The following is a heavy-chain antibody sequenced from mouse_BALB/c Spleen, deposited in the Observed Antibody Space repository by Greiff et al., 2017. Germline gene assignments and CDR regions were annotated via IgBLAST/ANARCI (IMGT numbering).Heavy chain of an antibody. Sequence: DVMLVESGGGLVQPGGSRKLSCAASGFTFSDYGMAWVRQAPGKGPEWVAFISNLACSIYYADTVPGRFTISRENAKNTLYLEMSSLRSEDTAMYYCVRAGGGTFFAYWGQGTLVTVSA. V-gene: IGHV5-15*02. D-gene: IGHD3-3*01. CDR3: VRAGGGTFFAY. CDR1: GFTFSDYG. J-gene: IGHJ3*01. CDR2: ISNLACSI.